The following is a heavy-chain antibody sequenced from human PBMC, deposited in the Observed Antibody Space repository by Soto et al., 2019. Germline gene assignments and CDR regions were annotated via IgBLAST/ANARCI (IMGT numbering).Heavy chain of an antibody. J-gene: IGHJ5*02. Sequence: ASVKVSCKVSGYTLTELSMHWVRQAPGKGLEWMGGFDPEDGETIYAQKFQGRVTMTEDTSTDTAYMELSSLRSEDTAVYYCATVPITMFRGVIWWFDPWGQGTLVTVSS. CDR1: GYTLTELS. CDR3: ATVPITMFRGVIWWFDP. D-gene: IGHD3-10*01. V-gene: IGHV1-24*01. CDR2: FDPEDGET.